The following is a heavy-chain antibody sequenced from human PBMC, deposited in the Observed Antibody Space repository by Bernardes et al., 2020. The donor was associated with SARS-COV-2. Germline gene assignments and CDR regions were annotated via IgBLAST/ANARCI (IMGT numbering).Heavy chain of an antibody. CDR3: ARIPPRYCSGGSCLYGLDV. J-gene: IGHJ6*02. V-gene: IGHV3-23*01. CDR1: GFPFISFA. Sequence: GGSLRLSCAASGFPFISFAMSWVRQAPGKGLEWVSGISGSGGSTYYTDSVKGRFTISRDNSKNTLYLQMNSLRAEDTAAHYCARIPPRYCSGGSCLYGLDVWGQGTTVTVSS. CDR2: ISGSGGST. D-gene: IGHD2-15*01.